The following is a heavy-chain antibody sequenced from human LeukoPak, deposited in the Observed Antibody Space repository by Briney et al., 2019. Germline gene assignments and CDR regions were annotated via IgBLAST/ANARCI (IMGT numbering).Heavy chain of an antibody. Sequence: SETLSLTCAVYGGSFSGYYWSWIRQPPGKGLEWIGEINHSGSTNYNPSLKSRVTISVDTSKNQFSVKLSSVTAADTAVYYCARGIVGATDFDYWGQGTLVTVSS. CDR1: GGSFSGYY. D-gene: IGHD1-26*01. J-gene: IGHJ4*02. CDR3: ARGIVGATDFDY. CDR2: INHSGST. V-gene: IGHV4-34*01.